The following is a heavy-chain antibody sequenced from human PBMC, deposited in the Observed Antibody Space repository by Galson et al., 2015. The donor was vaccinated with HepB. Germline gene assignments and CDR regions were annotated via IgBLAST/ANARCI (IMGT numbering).Heavy chain of an antibody. CDR1: GYTFTSYG. V-gene: IGHV1-18*01. D-gene: IGHD3-3*01. J-gene: IGHJ6*03. Sequence: VKVSCKASGYTFTSYGISWVRQAPGQGLEWMGWISAYNGNTNYAQKLQGRVTMTTDTSTSTAYMELRSLRSDDTAVYYCARGGYYDFWSGYYRDYYYMDVWGKGTTVTVSS. CDR2: ISAYNGNT. CDR3: ARGGYYDFWSGYYRDYYYMDV.